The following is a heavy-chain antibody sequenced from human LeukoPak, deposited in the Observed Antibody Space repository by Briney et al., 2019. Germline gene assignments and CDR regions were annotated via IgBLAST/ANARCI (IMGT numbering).Heavy chain of an antibody. CDR3: ARYSGYDLAY. CDR2: IYYSGST. V-gene: IGHV4-59*08. J-gene: IGHJ4*02. D-gene: IGHD5-12*01. Sequence: PSETLSLTCTVSGGSISSYYWSWIRQPPGKGLEWIGYIYYSGSTDYNPSLKSRVTISVDTSKNQFSLKLSSVTAADTAVYYCARYSGYDLAYWGQGTLVTVSS. CDR1: GGSISSYY.